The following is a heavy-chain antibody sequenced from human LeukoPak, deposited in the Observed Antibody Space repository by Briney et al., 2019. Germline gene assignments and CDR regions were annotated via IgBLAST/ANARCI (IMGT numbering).Heavy chain of an antibody. D-gene: IGHD6-19*01. CDR2: ISAHNDIT. CDR3: ARKQWLVLNDAFDI. CDR1: GYTFNNFG. Sequence: ASVKVSCKASGYTFNNFGISWVRQAPGQGLEWMGWISAHNDITKYAQNFQGRVTMTTDTSTSTAYTELRSLRAEDTAVYYCARKQWLVLNDAFDIWGQGTMVTVSS. J-gene: IGHJ3*02. V-gene: IGHV1-18*01.